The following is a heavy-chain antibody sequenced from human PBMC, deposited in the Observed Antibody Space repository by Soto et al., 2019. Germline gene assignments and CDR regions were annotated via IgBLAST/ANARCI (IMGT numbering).Heavy chain of an antibody. CDR3: ARRDDY. Sequence: PSETLSLTCTVSGVSMSSSYWSWIRQPPGRGLEWIGYIYYSGSTNYNPSLRSRVTISVDTSKNQFSLSLSSVTAADTAVYYCARRDDYWSQGTLVTVSS. J-gene: IGHJ4*02. CDR2: IYYSGST. V-gene: IGHV4-59*08. CDR1: GVSMSSSY.